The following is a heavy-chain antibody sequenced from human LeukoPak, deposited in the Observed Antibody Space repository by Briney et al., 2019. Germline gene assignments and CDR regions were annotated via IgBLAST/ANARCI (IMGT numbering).Heavy chain of an antibody. CDR3: ARDGIQGKYSSGWYSD. CDR1: GGSISTYY. V-gene: IGHV4-59*01. Sequence: SETLSLTCTVSGGSISTYYWNWIRQPPGKGLEWIGYIYYSGSTNYNPSLKRRVTISVDTSKNQFSLKLSSVTAADTAVYCCARDGIQGKYSSGWYSDWGQGTLVTVSS. D-gene: IGHD6-19*01. J-gene: IGHJ4*02. CDR2: IYYSGST.